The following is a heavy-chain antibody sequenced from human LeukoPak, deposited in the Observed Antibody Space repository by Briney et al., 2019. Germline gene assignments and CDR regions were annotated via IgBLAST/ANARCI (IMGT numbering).Heavy chain of an antibody. D-gene: IGHD1-14*01. CDR2: IDWDDDK. V-gene: IGHV2-70*11. CDR1: GFSLSTSGMC. Sequence: SGPTLVNPTQTLTLTCTFSGFSLSTSGMCVSWIRQPPGKALEWLARIDWDDDKYYSTSLKTRLTISKDTSKNQVVLTMTNMDPVDTATYYCARISKTGVWPQFDYWGQGTLVTVSS. CDR3: ARISKTGVWPQFDY. J-gene: IGHJ4*02.